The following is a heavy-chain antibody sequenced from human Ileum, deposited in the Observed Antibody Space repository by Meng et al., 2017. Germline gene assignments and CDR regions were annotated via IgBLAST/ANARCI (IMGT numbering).Heavy chain of an antibody. CDR3: AKIYSSSAEYFQH. CDR1: GFTFSVYT. J-gene: IGHJ1*01. Sequence: GESLKISCAASGFTFSVYTMKWVRQAPGKGLEWVSSISGSSRYIYYAESVKGRFTISRDNAKNSLYLQMNSLRAEDTAVYYCAKIYSSSAEYFQHWGQGTLVTVSS. D-gene: IGHD6-13*01. V-gene: IGHV3-21*04. CDR2: ISGSSRYI.